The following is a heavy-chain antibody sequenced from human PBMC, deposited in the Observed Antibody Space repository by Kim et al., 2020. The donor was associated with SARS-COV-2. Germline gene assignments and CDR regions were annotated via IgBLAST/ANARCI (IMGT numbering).Heavy chain of an antibody. CDR3: ARNPLPGGSGLFDP. D-gene: IGHD3-10*01. J-gene: IGHJ5*02. CDR2: IYTSGST. V-gene: IGHV4-61*02. Sequence: SETLSLTCTVSGGSISSGSYYWSWIRQPAGKGLEWIGRIYTSGSTNYNPSLKSRVTISVDTSKNQFSLKLSSVTAADTAVYYCARNPLPGGSGLFDPWGQGTLVTVSS. CDR1: GGSISSGSYY.